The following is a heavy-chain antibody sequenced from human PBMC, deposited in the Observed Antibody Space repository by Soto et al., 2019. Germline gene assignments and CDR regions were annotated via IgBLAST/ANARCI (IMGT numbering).Heavy chain of an antibody. CDR1: GFTFSSYS. V-gene: IGHV3-48*02. CDR3: ARDPHYFYDSTGYYDY. J-gene: IGHJ4*02. D-gene: IGHD3-22*01. CDR2: ISSSSSTI. Sequence: PGGSLRLSCAASGFTFSSYSMNWVRQAPGKGLEWVSYISSSSSTIYYADSVKGRFTISRDNAKNSLYLQMNSLRDEDTAVYYCARDPHYFYDSTGYYDYWGQGTLVTVSS.